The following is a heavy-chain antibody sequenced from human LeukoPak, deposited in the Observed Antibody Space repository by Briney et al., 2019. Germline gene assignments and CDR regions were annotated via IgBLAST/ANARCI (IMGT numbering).Heavy chain of an antibody. J-gene: IGHJ3*02. CDR2: IYTSGST. V-gene: IGHV4-4*07. CDR1: GGSISSYY. Sequence: KPSETLSLTCTVSGGSISSYYWSWIRQPAGKGLEWIGRIYTSGSTNYNPSLKSRVTMSVDTSKNQFSLKLSSVTAADTAVYYCARGLLLWLGEFSAFDIWGQGTMVTVSS. CDR3: ARGLLLWLGEFSAFDI. D-gene: IGHD3-10*01.